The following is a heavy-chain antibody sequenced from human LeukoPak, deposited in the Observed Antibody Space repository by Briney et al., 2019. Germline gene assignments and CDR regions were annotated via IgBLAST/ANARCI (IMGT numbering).Heavy chain of an antibody. Sequence: LPGGSLRLSCAASGFTFSTYVMNWVRQAPGKGPEWVSGITDSGDNTYYADSVKGRFTISRDNSKNTLYLQMNSLRAEDTAVYYCSAYFDHWGQGTLVTVSS. CDR2: ITDSGDNT. J-gene: IGHJ4*02. V-gene: IGHV3-23*01. CDR1: GFTFSTYV. CDR3: SAYFDH.